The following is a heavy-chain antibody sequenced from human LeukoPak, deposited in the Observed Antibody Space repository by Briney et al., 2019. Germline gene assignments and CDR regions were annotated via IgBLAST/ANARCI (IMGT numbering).Heavy chain of an antibody. D-gene: IGHD6-25*01. J-gene: IGHJ5*02. CDR3: ARAGATHYPHWFDP. V-gene: IGHV4-39*01. CDR2: IYYSGST. CDR1: GGSISSSRYY. Sequence: PSEALSLTLSVSGGSISSSRYYWGWIRQPPGKGLEWIGSIYYSGSTYYNPSLKNRVTISVDTSKNQFSLKLSSVTAADTAVYYCARAGATHYPHWFDPWGQGTLVTVSS.